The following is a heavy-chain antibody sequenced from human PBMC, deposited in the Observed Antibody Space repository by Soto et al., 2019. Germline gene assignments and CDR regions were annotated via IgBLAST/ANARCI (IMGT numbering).Heavy chain of an antibody. D-gene: IGHD6-13*01. J-gene: IGHJ6*03. CDR2: MNPNSGNT. Sequence: ASVKVSCKASGYTFTSYDINWVRQATGQGLEWMGWMNPNSGNTGYAQKFQGRVTMTRNTSISTAYMELSSLRSEDTAVYYCARSQQQLDYYYYMDVWDKGTTVTVSS. CDR1: GYTFTSYD. CDR3: ARSQQQLDYYYYMDV. V-gene: IGHV1-8*02.